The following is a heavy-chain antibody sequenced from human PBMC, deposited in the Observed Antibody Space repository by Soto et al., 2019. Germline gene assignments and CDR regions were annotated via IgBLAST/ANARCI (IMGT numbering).Heavy chain of an antibody. Sequence: QVQLVESGGGVVQPGRSLRLSCATSGFTFSRYGIHWVRQAPGKGLEWVAVTSHDGTNKYYTDSVKGRFIISRDNSKNTLYLEMNSLRAEDTAVYYCAKETVATIRPTRIYYYYGLDVWGQGTRVSVSS. D-gene: IGHD5-12*01. J-gene: IGHJ6*02. CDR2: TSHDGTNK. V-gene: IGHV3-30*18. CDR1: GFTFSRYG. CDR3: AKETVATIRPTRIYYYYGLDV.